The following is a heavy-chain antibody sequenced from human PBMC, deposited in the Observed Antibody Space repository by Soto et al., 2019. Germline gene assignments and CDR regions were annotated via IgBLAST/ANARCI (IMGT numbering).Heavy chain of an antibody. J-gene: IGHJ4*02. CDR3: ARDLGIVLMVYAVPRFDY. CDR2: ISAYNGNT. V-gene: IGHV1-18*01. CDR1: GYTFTSYG. D-gene: IGHD2-8*01. Sequence: ASVKVSCKASGYTFTSYGISWVRQAPGQGLEWMGWISAYNGNTNYAQKLQGRVTMTTDTSTGTACMELRSLRSDDTAVYYCARDLGIVLMVYAVPRFDYWGQGTLVTVSS.